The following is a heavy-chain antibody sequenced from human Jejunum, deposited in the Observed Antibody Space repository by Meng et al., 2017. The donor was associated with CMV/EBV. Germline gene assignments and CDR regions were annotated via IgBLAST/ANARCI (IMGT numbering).Heavy chain of an antibody. J-gene: IGHJ5*02. V-gene: IGHV5-51*01. CDR3: ARLRLTNGNADL. CDR2: IYPHDSDT. Sequence: CTASGFTFTDHWIGWVRQMPGKGLEWMGIIYPHDSDTRYRPSFQGHVTISADKSINTAYLRWSSLQASDTGMYYCARLRLTNGNADLWGQGTLVTVSS. D-gene: IGHD2-8*01. CDR1: GFTFTDHW.